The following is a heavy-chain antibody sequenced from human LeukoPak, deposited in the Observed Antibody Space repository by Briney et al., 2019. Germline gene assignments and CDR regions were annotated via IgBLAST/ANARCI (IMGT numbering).Heavy chain of an antibody. V-gene: IGHV3-30*02. CDR1: GFSFSRYG. CDR3: AKDRQTITIFGVVNTPRANFDY. Sequence: GGSLRLSCAASGFSFSRYGIHWVRQAPGKGLEWVAFIRYDGSNKNYADSVKGRFTISRDNFMSTVYLQMNSLRAEDTAVYYCAKDRQTITIFGVVNTPRANFDYWGQGTLVTVSS. D-gene: IGHD3-3*01. J-gene: IGHJ4*02. CDR2: IRYDGSNK.